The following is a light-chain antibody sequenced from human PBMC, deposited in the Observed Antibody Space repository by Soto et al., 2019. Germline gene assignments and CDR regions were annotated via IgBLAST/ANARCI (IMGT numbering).Light chain of an antibody. J-gene: IGKJ1*01. CDR3: QQYSSSQGT. Sequence: EIVLTQSPGTLSLSPGERATLSCRASQSVSSSYLAWYQQKPGQAPRLLIYGASSRATGIPDRFSGSGSGTDLSLTISRLESEVFAVYYCQQYSSSQGTCGLGTKVDIK. CDR2: GAS. V-gene: IGKV3-20*01. CDR1: QSVSSSY.